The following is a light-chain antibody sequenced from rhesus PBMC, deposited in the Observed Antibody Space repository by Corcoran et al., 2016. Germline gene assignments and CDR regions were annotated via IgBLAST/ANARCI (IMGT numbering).Light chain of an antibody. Sequence: DIQMTQSPSSLSASVGDRVTITCRASQGITNDLAWYQQKPGETPKLLIYEASSLQSGIPSRFSGIGSGTYFTLTISILQSEDFATYYCQHYYSTPYSFGQGTKVEIK. V-gene: IGKV1-25*01. CDR2: EAS. CDR1: QGITND. J-gene: IGKJ2*01. CDR3: QHYYSTPYS.